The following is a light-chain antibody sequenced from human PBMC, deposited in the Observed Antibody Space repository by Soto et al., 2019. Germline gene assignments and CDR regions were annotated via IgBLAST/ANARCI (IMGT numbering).Light chain of an antibody. CDR3: QQHNNWPPIT. CDR1: QSISSN. CDR2: GAS. Sequence: EIVLTQSPATLSVSPGERATLSCRASQSISSNLAWYQQKPGQAPRLLIYGASTRATGIPARFSGSGSGTEFTLTISSLQSGDFAVYYCQQHNNWPPITFGQGTRLENK. V-gene: IGKV3-15*01. J-gene: IGKJ5*01.